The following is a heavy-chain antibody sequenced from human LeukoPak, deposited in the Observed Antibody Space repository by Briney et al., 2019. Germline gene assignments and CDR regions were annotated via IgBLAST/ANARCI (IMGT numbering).Heavy chain of an antibody. D-gene: IGHD5-18*01. CDR1: GGSISSYY. CDR3: ARHGGGYSYGHPFDY. J-gene: IGHJ4*02. V-gene: IGHV4-59*08. Sequence: TSETLSLTCTVSGGSISSYYWSWIRQPPGKGLEWIGYIYYSGSTNYNPSLKSRVTISVDTSKNQFSLKLSSVTAADTAVYYCARHGGGYSYGHPFDYWGQGTLVTVSS. CDR2: IYYSGST.